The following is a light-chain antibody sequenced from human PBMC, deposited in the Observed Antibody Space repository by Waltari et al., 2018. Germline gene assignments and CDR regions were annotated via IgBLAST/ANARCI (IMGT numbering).Light chain of an antibody. V-gene: IGKV4-1*01. J-gene: IGKJ1*01. Sequence: DIVMTQSPDSLAVFPGARAIINCKSSQSVLDSSNNKNYMAWYQQKPGQPHKLLIYWASIRESGVPDRFSGSGSGTDFTLTISSLQAEDVAVYYCQQCHRSPWTFGQGTKVEI. CDR1: QSVLDSSNNKNY. CDR2: WAS. CDR3: QQCHRSPWT.